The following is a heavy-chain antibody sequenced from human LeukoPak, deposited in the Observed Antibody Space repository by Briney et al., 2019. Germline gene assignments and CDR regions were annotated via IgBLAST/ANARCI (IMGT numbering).Heavy chain of an antibody. V-gene: IGHV3-30*03. CDR3: ARVGHNWNYDY. CDR2: ISYDGSNK. D-gene: IGHD1-7*01. Sequence: GRSLRLSCAVSGFTFSSYGMHWVRHAPGKGLEWVAVISYDGSNKYYADSVKGRFTISRDNSKNTLYLQMNSLRAEDTAVYYCARVGHNWNYDYWGQGTLVTVSS. CDR1: GFTFSSYG. J-gene: IGHJ4*02.